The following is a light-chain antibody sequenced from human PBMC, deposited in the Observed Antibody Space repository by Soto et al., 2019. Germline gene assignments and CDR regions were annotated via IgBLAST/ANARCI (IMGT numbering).Light chain of an antibody. J-gene: IGKJ3*01. CDR1: QSISNS. CDR2: AAS. CDR3: QQSYSTPIT. V-gene: IGKV1-39*01. Sequence: DIQMTQSPSSLSASVGDRVTITCRASQSISNSLNWYQQKPGKAPKLLIYAASSLQSGVPSRFSGSGSGTDFTLTISSLQPEDFATYYCQQSYSTPITFGPETKVDIK.